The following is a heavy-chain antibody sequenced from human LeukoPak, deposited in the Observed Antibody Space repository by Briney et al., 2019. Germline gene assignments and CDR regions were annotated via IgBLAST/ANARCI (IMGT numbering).Heavy chain of an antibody. J-gene: IGHJ4*02. CDR3: ASRKDTPHLPDY. CDR1: GFTFSLYA. D-gene: IGHD5-18*01. CDR2: ISYDGTKK. Sequence: PGGPLRLSCAASGFTFSLYAMHWVRQAPGKGLEWVSVISYDGTKKYYADSVRGRFTISRDNSQNTLYLQMNSLKPEDTAVYYCASRKDTPHLPDYWGQGTLVTISS. V-gene: IGHV3-30-3*01.